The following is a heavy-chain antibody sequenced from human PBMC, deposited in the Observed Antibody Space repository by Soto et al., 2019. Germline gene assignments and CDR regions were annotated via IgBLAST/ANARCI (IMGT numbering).Heavy chain of an antibody. CDR1: GGSISSYY. D-gene: IGHD3-3*01. CDR2: IYYSGST. V-gene: IGHV4-59*01. CDR3: AREDTIFGVHYGMDV. Sequence: QVQLQESGPGLVKPSETLSLTCTVSGGSISSYYWSWIRQPPGKGLEWIGYIYYSGSTNYNPSLKSRGTIAVDTSKNQFSLKLSSVTAADTAVYYCAREDTIFGVHYGMDVWGQGTTVTVSS. J-gene: IGHJ6*02.